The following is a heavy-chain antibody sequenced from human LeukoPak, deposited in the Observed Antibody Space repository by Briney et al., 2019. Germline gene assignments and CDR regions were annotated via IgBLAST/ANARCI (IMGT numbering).Heavy chain of an antibody. V-gene: IGHV1-2*02. D-gene: IGHD2-2*01. CDR3: ARVVPAAIIPMDY. CDR2: INPNSGGT. J-gene: IGHJ4*02. CDR1: GYTFTGYY. Sequence: ASVKVSCKASGYTFTGYYMHWVRQAPGQGLEWMGWINPNSGGTNYAQKFQGRVTMTRDTSISTAYMELSRLRSDDTAVYYCARVVPAAIIPMDYWGQGTLVTASS.